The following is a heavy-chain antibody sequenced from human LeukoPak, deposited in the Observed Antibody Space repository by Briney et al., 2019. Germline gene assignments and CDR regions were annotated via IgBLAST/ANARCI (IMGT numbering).Heavy chain of an antibody. CDR2: MNPNSGNT. CDR3: ARGLRGRIAVAGTRAYWFDP. CDR1: GYTFTSYD. J-gene: IGHJ5*02. V-gene: IGHV1-8*01. Sequence: SVKVSCKASGYTFTSYDINWVRQATGQGLEWMGWMNPNSGNTGYAQKFQGRVTMTRNTSISTAYMELSSLRSEDTAVYYCARGLRGRIAVAGTRAYWFDPWGQGTLVTVSS. D-gene: IGHD6-19*01.